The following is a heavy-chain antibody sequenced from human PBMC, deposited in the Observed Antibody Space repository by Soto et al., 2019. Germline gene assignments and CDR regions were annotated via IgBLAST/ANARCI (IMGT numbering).Heavy chain of an antibody. Sequence: SETLSLTCAVYGGSFSGYYWSWIRQPPGKGLEWIGSIFYTGSTYHNPSLKSRVTISVDTSKNQFSLKLNSVTAADTAVYYCAGATLLRYFDWLPDYWGQGTLVTVSS. CDR1: GGSFSGYY. CDR2: IFYTGST. V-gene: IGHV4-34*12. D-gene: IGHD3-9*01. CDR3: AGATLLRYFDWLPDY. J-gene: IGHJ4*02.